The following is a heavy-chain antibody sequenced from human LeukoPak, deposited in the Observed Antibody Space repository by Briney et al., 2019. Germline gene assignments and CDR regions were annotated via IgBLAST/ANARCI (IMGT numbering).Heavy chain of an antibody. D-gene: IGHD4-23*01. Sequence: GASVKVSCKASGYTFTSYAMHWVRQAPGQRLEWMGWINAGNGNTKYSQKFQGRVTITRDTSASTAYMELSSLRSEDTAVYYCARVPALGTVGPYYFDYWGQGTLVTVSS. V-gene: IGHV1-3*01. J-gene: IGHJ4*02. CDR3: ARVPALGTVGPYYFDY. CDR2: INAGNGNT. CDR1: GYTFTSYA.